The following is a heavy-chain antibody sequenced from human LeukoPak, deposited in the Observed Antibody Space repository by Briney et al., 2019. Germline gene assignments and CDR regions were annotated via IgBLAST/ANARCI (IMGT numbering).Heavy chain of an antibody. CDR2: ISSSSSYI. CDR1: GVTFRSYS. Sequence: GGSLRLSCAASGVTFRSYSMNWVRQAPGTGLEWVSSISSSSSYIYYADSVKGRFTISRDNAKNSLYLQMNSLRAEDTAVYYCAGRYDSSGYPLHWGQGTLVTVSS. J-gene: IGHJ4*02. V-gene: IGHV3-21*01. CDR3: AGRYDSSGYPLH. D-gene: IGHD3-22*01.